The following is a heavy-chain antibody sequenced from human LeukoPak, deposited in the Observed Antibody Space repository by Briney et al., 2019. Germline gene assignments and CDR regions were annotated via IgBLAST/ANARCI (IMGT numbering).Heavy chain of an antibody. J-gene: IGHJ4*02. D-gene: IGHD4-17*01. CDR2: IYSGGST. CDR3: ARATTTRTRFDY. V-gene: IGHV3-53*01. Sequence: GGSLRLSCAASGFTVSSNYMSWVRQAPGKGLEWVSVIYSGGSTYYADAVKGRFTISRDNSKNTLFLQMNSLRDEDTAVYFCARATTTRTRFDYWGQGTLVTVSS. CDR1: GFTVSSNY.